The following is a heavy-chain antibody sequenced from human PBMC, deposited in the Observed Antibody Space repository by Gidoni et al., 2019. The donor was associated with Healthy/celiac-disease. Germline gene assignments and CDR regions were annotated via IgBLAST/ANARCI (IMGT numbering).Heavy chain of an antibody. CDR3: AREDGDCSSTSCYNPHGMDV. CDR1: GFTFSSHG. Sequence: QVQLVASGGGVVQPGRSLRLSCAASGFTFSSHGMHWVRQAPGTGLEWVAVIWYDGSNKYYADSVKGRFTISRDNSKNTLYLQMNSLRAEDTAVYYCAREDGDCSSTSCYNPHGMDVWGQGTTVTVSS. V-gene: IGHV3-33*08. J-gene: IGHJ6*02. CDR2: IWYDGSNK. D-gene: IGHD2-2*02.